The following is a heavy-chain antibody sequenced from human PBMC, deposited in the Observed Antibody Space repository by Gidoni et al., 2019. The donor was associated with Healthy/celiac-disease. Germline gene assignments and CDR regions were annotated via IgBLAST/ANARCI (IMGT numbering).Heavy chain of an antibody. V-gene: IGHV1-18*01. D-gene: IGHD2-21*01. J-gene: IGHJ5*02. CDR3: AREDSRGWFDP. Sequence: WMGWISAYNGNTNYAQKLQGRVTMTTDTSTSTAYMELRSLRSDDTAVYNCAREDSRGWFDPWGQGTLVTVSS. CDR2: ISAYNGNT.